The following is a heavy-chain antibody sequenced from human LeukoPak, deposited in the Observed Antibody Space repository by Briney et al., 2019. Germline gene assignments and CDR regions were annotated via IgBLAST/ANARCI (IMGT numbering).Heavy chain of an antibody. J-gene: IGHJ6*02. Sequence: SQTLSLTCAISGDTVSSNSAAWNWIRQSPSRGLEWLGRTYYRSKWYNDYAVSVKSRITINPDTSKNQFSLQLNSVTPEDTAVYYGARDGSGWSYYDAYGMDVWGQGTTVTVSS. V-gene: IGHV6-1*01. CDR2: TYYRSKWYN. CDR1: GDTVSSNSAA. D-gene: IGHD6-19*01. CDR3: ARDGSGWSYYDAYGMDV.